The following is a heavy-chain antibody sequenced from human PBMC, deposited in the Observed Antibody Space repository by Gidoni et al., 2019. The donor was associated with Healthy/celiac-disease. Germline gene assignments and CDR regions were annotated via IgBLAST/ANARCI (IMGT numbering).Heavy chain of an antibody. Sequence: QVQLQQWGAGLLKPSETLSLTCAVYGGSFSGYYWSWIRQPPGKGLEWIGEINHSGSTNYNPSLKSRVTISVDTSKNQFSLKLSSVTAADTAVYYCARGIKGGSGSYWYYYGMDVWGQGTTVTVSS. J-gene: IGHJ6*02. CDR1: GGSFSGYY. CDR3: ARGIKGGSGSYWYYYGMDV. V-gene: IGHV4-34*01. D-gene: IGHD3-10*01. CDR2: INHSGST.